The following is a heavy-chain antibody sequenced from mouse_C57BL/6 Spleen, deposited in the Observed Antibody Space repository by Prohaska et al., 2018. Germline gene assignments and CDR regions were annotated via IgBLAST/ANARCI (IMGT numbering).Heavy chain of an antibody. J-gene: IGHJ4*01. D-gene: IGHD1-1*01. V-gene: IGHV1-22*01. Sequence: HGKSLEWIGYINPNNGGTSYNQKFKGKATLTVNKSSSTAYMELRSLTSEDSAVYYCARRDYGSSYAMDYWGQGTSVTVSS. CDR2: INPNNGGT. CDR3: ARRDYGSSYAMDY.